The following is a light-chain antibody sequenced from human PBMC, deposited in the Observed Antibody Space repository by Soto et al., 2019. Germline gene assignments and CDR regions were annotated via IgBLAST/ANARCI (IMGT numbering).Light chain of an antibody. V-gene: IGKV1-33*01. CDR1: QDLSNY. CDR3: QHYDNLPLT. CDR2: DAS. J-gene: IGKJ4*01. Sequence: DIRITLSPSSLSASVGDRATITCQASQDLSNYLKWYQQKPGKAPKLLTYDASNLETGVPSRFSGSGSGTDFTFNISSLQPEDIATYYCQHYDNLPLTFGGGTKV.